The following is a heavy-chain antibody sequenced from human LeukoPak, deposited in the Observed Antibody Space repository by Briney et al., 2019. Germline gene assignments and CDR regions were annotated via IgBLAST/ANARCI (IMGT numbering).Heavy chain of an antibody. Sequence: ASMKVSCKASGYMFTTYGVSWVRQAPGQGLEWMGWISPYNAKTNYAQEVQGRVTMTTDTSRSTAYMELRSLRSDDTAVYYCARVQGGGAFDIWGQGTMVTVSS. CDR1: GYMFTTYG. CDR3: ARVQGGGAFDI. J-gene: IGHJ3*02. CDR2: ISPYNAKT. D-gene: IGHD3-16*01. V-gene: IGHV1-18*01.